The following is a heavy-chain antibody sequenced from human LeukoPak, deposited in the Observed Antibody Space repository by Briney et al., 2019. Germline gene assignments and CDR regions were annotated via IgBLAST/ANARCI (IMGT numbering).Heavy chain of an antibody. Sequence: GGSLRLSCVASGFTFSTYAMSWVRQAPGKGLEWVSTVTGGGDSTYYADSVKGRFTISRDNSKNTLYLQMNSLRAEDTAIYYCAKDLYGYYDIDYWGQGTLVTVSS. V-gene: IGHV3-23*01. D-gene: IGHD4-17*01. CDR2: VTGGGDST. CDR3: AKDLYGYYDIDY. J-gene: IGHJ4*02. CDR1: GFTFSTYA.